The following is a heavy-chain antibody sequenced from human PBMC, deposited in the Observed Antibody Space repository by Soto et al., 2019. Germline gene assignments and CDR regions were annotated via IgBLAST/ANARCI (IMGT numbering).Heavy chain of an antibody. CDR3: ARDQSHSSAYWWLDY. Sequence: ASVKVSCKASGYTFTSTWMHWVRQAPGQGLEWMGIINPYGGAATYAEKFQGRVTMTRDTSTATDYMELSSLRSEDTAMYYCARDQSHSSAYWWLDYWGQGTQVTVS. CDR2: INPYGGAA. D-gene: IGHD3-22*01. J-gene: IGHJ4*02. V-gene: IGHV1-46*01. CDR1: GYTFTSTW.